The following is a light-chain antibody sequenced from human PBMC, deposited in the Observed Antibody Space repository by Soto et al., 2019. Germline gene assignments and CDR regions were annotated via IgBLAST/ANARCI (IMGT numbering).Light chain of an antibody. Sequence: ETVMTQSPATLSVSPGERATLSCRASQGVSSNLAWYRQKPGQAPRLLIYGASTRATGIPARISGSGSGTEFTLTISSLQSEDFAVYYCQQYNTWPRTFGQGTKVEIK. CDR3: QQYNTWPRT. J-gene: IGKJ1*01. V-gene: IGKV3-15*01. CDR1: QGVSSN. CDR2: GAS.